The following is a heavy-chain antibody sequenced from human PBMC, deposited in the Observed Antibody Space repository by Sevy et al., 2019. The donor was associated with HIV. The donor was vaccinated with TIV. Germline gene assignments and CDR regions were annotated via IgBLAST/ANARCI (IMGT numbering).Heavy chain of an antibody. J-gene: IGHJ3*02. CDR3: ARVGRAVAGPVDI. Sequence: GGSLRLSCAASGISFSSYGMHWVRQAPGKGLQWVAVIWYDGSKKYYADFVKGRFTASRDNSRNTLYLQMNSLRAEDTAVYYCARVGRAVAGPVDIWGQRTKVTVSS. V-gene: IGHV3-33*01. CDR2: IWYDGSKK. CDR1: GISFSSYG. D-gene: IGHD6-19*01.